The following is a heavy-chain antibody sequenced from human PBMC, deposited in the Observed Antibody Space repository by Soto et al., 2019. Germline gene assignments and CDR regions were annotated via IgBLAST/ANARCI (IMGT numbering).Heavy chain of an antibody. J-gene: IGHJ5*02. CDR3: VRDGTKTLRDWFDP. Sequence: AETLSLTCTVSGASISGFYWSWIRKSAGKGLEWIGRIYATGTTDYNPSLKSRVMMSVDTSKKQFSLKLRSVTAADTAVYYCVRDGTKTLRDWFDPWGQGISVTVSS. D-gene: IGHD1-1*01. V-gene: IGHV4-4*07. CDR1: GASISGFY. CDR2: IYATGTT.